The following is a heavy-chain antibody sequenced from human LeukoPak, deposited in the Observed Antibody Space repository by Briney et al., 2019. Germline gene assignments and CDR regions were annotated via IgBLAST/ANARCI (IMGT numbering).Heavy chain of an antibody. J-gene: IGHJ6*02. Sequence: PGGSLRLSCVVSGFSFGSEAMSWVRQAPGRGLEWVSSISPGGGTTYYADSVKGRFTISRDNSKNTLHLQMNSLRAEDTAVYYCARVAMDERGSNYGPVDYYGMDVWGQGTTVTVSS. CDR2: ISPGGGTT. D-gene: IGHD3-10*01. CDR1: GFSFGSEA. CDR3: ARVAMDERGSNYGPVDYYGMDV. V-gene: IGHV3-23*01.